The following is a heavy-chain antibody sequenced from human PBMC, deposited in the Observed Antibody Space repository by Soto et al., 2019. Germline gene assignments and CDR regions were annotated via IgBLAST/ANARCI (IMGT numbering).Heavy chain of an antibody. Sequence: EVQLVESGGGLVKPGGSLRLSCAASGFTFSSYSMNWVRQAPGKGLEWVSSISSSSSYIYYADSVKGRFTISRDNAKNSLYLQMNSLRAEDTAVYYCARDDYGDYDWVLIPPVLDYWGQGTLVTVSS. CDR1: GFTFSSYS. CDR2: ISSSSSYI. J-gene: IGHJ4*02. D-gene: IGHD4-17*01. V-gene: IGHV3-21*01. CDR3: ARDDYGDYDWVLIPPVLDY.